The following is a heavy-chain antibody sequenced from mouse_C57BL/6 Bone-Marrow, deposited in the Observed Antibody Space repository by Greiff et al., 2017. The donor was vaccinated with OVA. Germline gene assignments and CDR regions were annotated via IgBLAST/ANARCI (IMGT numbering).Heavy chain of an antibody. CDR3: ARGDYGSSYDYFDY. V-gene: IGHV1-69*01. CDR1: GYTFTSYW. Sequence: QVQLQQPGAELVMPGASVKLSCKASGYTFTSYWMHWVKQRPGQGLEWIGEIDPSDSYTNYNQKFKGKSTLTVDKSSSTAYMQLSSLTSEDSAVYYCARGDYGSSYDYFDYWDQGTTLTVSS. CDR2: IDPSDSYT. J-gene: IGHJ2*01. D-gene: IGHD1-1*01.